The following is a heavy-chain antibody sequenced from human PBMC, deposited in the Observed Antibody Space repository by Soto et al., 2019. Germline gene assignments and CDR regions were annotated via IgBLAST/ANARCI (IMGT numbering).Heavy chain of an antibody. J-gene: IGHJ4*02. CDR3: AKVGLNSKRIVGKLSPVLHYFDY. Sequence: GGSLRLSCAASGFTFSSYAMSWVRQAPGKGLEWVSAISGSGGSTYYADSVKGRFTTSRDNSKNTLYLQMNSLRAEDTAVYYCAKVGLNSKRIVGKLSPVLHYFDYWGQGTLVTVSS. CDR2: ISGSGGST. V-gene: IGHV3-23*01. CDR1: GFTFSSYA. D-gene: IGHD3-10*01.